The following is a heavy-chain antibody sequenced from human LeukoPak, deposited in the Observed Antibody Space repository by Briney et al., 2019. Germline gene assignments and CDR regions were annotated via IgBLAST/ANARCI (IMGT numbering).Heavy chain of an antibody. J-gene: IGHJ4*02. CDR1: GGSISSANW. CDR2: IYHSGST. V-gene: IGHV4-4*02. CDR3: ARNPGSDYPEW. D-gene: IGHD4-17*01. Sequence: SETLSLTCADSGGSISSANWWSWVRQPPGKGLEWIGEIYHSGSTNYNPSLKSRVTISVDKSKNQFSLKVSSVTAADTAVYYCARNPGSDYPEWWGQGILVTVSS.